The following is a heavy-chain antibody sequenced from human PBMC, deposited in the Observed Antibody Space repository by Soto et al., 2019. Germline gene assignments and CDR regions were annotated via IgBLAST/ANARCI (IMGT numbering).Heavy chain of an antibody. Sequence: TSETLSLTCTFSGGSIRSYYLNWIGQPPGKGLEWIGYIYYSGSTNYNPSLKSRVTISVDTSKNQFSLKLSSVTAADTAVYYCASYGSGSYQRFDPWGQGTLVTVS. CDR1: GGSIRSYY. CDR3: ASYGSGSYQRFDP. CDR2: IYYSGST. J-gene: IGHJ5*02. V-gene: IGHV4-59*01. D-gene: IGHD3-10*01.